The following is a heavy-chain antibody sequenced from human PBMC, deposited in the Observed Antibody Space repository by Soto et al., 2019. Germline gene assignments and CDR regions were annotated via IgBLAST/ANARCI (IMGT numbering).Heavy chain of an antibody. CDR2: ISANNGNT. CDR1: GYTLTNSG. J-gene: IGHJ6*02. Sequence: QVQLVQSGAEVKKPGASVKVSCKASGYTLTNSGVSWVRQAPGQGLEWMGWISANNGNTNYAQKVQGSVSMTTDTSTSSAHMELRSLRSDNTAVYYCARVPRGAYFYYGMDVWGQGTTVTVSS. D-gene: IGHD3-10*01. V-gene: IGHV1-18*01. CDR3: ARVPRGAYFYYGMDV.